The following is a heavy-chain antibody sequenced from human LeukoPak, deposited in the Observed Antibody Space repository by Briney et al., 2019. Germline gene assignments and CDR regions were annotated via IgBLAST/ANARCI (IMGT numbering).Heavy chain of an antibody. Sequence: GESLKISCKGSGYSFTRYWINWVRQMAGKGLEWMGRIDPSDSYTNYSPSFQGHVTISADKSINTAYLQWSSLKASDTAMYYCARVPRGANSMVATSPPFDYWGQGTLVTVSS. J-gene: IGHJ4*02. CDR1: GYSFTRYW. V-gene: IGHV5-10-1*01. CDR2: IDPSDSYT. D-gene: IGHD5-12*01. CDR3: ARVPRGANSMVATSPPFDY.